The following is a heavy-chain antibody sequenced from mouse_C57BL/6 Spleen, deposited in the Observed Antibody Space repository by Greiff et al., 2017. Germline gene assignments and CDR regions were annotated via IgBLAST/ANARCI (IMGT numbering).Heavy chain of an antibody. CDR2: IDPSDSYT. V-gene: IGHV1-69*01. CDR3: ARYYGSSYAFAY. J-gene: IGHJ3*01. D-gene: IGHD1-1*01. Sequence: QVQLQQPGAELVMPGASVKLSCKASGYTFTSYWMHWVKQRPGQGLEWIGEIDPSDSYTNYNQKFKGKSTLTVDKSSSTADMQLSSLTSEDSAVYYCARYYGSSYAFAYWGQGTLVTVSA. CDR1: GYTFTSYW.